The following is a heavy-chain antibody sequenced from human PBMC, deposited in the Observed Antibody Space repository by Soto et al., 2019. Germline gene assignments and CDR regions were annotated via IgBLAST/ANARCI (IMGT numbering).Heavy chain of an antibody. CDR2: INHSGST. CDR1: GGSFSGYY. Sequence: SETLSLTCAVYGGSFSGYYWSWIRQPPGKGLEWIGEINHSGSTNYNPSLKSRVTISVDTSKNQFSLKLSSVTAADTAVYYCARESVVIRRVDYWGQGTLVTVSS. J-gene: IGHJ4*02. D-gene: IGHD3-22*01. V-gene: IGHV4-34*01. CDR3: ARESVVIRRVDY.